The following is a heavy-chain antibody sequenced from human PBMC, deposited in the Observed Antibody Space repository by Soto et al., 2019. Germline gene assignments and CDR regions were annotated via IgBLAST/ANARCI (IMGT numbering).Heavy chain of an antibody. V-gene: IGHV1-18*01. CDR1: GYTFTSYG. CDR3: ARDIGNTARGVIDY. J-gene: IGHJ4*02. Sequence: QVQLVQSGAEVKKPGASVKVSCKASGYTFTSYGISWVRQAPGQGLEWMGWISAYNGNTNYAQKLQGRVTMTTDTSTSISNKELRSLRSDDTARYYCARDIGNTARGVIDYWGQRTLVTVST. D-gene: IGHD5-18*01. CDR2: ISAYNGNT.